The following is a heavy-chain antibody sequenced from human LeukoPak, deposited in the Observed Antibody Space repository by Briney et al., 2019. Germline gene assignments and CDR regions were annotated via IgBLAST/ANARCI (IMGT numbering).Heavy chain of an antibody. CDR3: ARERLARFPYFDY. Sequence: GSSAKVSCKTSGGTFSNSGISWVRQAPGQGPEWMGGIIPVFGTPNYAQKFQGRLTITADRSTTTAYMELSSLTSDDTAVYYCARERLARFPYFDYWGQGTLVAISS. V-gene: IGHV1-69*06. D-gene: IGHD3-3*01. J-gene: IGHJ4*02. CDR1: GGTFSNSG. CDR2: IIPVFGTP.